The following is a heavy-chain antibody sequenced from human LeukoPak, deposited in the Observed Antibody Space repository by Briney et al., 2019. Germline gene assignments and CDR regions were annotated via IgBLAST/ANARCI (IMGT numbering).Heavy chain of an antibody. CDR3: ARFGYSGWNLEY. D-gene: IGHD5-12*01. Sequence: GGSLRLSCAASGFSFRDFWMTWVRQAPGKGLEWVANINQGGSVKYYVDSVKGRCTISRDDAKSSLYVQMNSLRDEDTAVYYCARFGYSGWNLEYWGQGTLVTVSS. CDR2: INQGGSVK. J-gene: IGHJ4*02. CDR1: GFSFRDFW. V-gene: IGHV3-7*01.